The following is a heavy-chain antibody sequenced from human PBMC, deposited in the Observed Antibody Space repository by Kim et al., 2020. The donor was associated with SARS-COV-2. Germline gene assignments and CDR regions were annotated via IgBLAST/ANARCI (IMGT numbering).Heavy chain of an antibody. CDR3: ARGPIAAAGLPDY. Sequence: SETLSLTCAVYGGSFSGYYWSWIRQPPGKGLEWIGVINHSGSTNYNPSLKSRVTISVDTTKNQFSLKLSSVTAADTAVYYCARGPIAAAGLPDYWGQGTLVTVSS. J-gene: IGHJ4*02. V-gene: IGHV4-34*01. CDR2: INHSGST. CDR1: GGSFSGYY. D-gene: IGHD6-13*01.